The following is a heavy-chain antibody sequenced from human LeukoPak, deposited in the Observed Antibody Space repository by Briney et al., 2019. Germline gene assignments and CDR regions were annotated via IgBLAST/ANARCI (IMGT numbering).Heavy chain of an antibody. Sequence: GASVKVSCKASGYTFTSYGISWVRQAPGQGLEWMGWISAYNGNTNYAQKFQGRVTMTRDTSISTAYMELSRLRSDDTAVYYCARDAMENNWNDDGYWGQGTLVTVSS. V-gene: IGHV1-18*01. CDR1: GYTFTSYG. D-gene: IGHD1-20*01. J-gene: IGHJ4*02. CDR3: ARDAMENNWNDDGY. CDR2: ISAYNGNT.